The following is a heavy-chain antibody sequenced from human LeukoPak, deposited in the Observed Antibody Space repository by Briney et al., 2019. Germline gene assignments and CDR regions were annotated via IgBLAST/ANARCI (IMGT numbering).Heavy chain of an antibody. V-gene: IGHV1-69*01. CDR2: IIPTFGTA. CDR3: ARRTGLSGLVDY. CDR1: GGTFSSYA. D-gene: IGHD3/OR15-3a*01. J-gene: IGHJ4*02. Sequence: SVKVSCKASGGTFSSYAISWVRQAPGQGLEWMGGIIPTFGTANYAQKFQGRVTITADESTSTAYMELSSLRSEDTAVYYCARRTGLSGLVDYWGQGTLVTVSS.